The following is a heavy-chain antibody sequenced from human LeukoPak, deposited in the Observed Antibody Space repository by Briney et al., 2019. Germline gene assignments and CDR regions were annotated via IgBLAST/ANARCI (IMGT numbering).Heavy chain of an antibody. CDR2: ISSRSTYI. CDR3: ARGGTGAFDY. Sequence: GGSLRLSCTASGFSFSDYYMSWIRQAPGRGLERISYISSRSTYISDADSVKGRFTISRDNAKNLLFLQMNSLRGEDTALYYCARGGTGAFDYWGQGILVTVSS. V-gene: IGHV3-11*06. CDR1: GFSFSDYY. D-gene: IGHD2-8*02. J-gene: IGHJ4*02.